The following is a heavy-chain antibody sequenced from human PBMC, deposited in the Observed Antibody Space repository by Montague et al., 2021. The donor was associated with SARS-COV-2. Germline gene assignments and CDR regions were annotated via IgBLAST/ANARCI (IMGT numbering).Heavy chain of an antibody. Sequence: SLRLSCAASGFIFSSYAVNWVRQAPGKGLEWISYISSSGGGSTKHYTDSVKGRFTISRDNAENSLYLQMNSLRVEDKAIYYCARDRAWDDWGGMDVWGQGTTVTVSS. J-gene: IGHJ6*02. CDR2: ISSSGGGSTK. D-gene: IGHD2-21*01. CDR3: ARDRAWDDWGGMDV. V-gene: IGHV3-48*03. CDR1: GFIFSSYA.